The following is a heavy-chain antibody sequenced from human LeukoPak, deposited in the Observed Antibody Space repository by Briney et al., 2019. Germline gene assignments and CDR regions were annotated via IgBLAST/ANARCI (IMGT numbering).Heavy chain of an antibody. Sequence: ESLKISCKGSGYTFTTYWIGWVRQTPGKGLEWMGIIYPDDSDTRYSPSFQGQVTISADKSITTAYLHWNSLKASDTAMYYCARFVNWFDPWGQGTLVTVSS. CDR3: ARFVNWFDP. V-gene: IGHV5-51*01. CDR2: IYPDDSDT. CDR1: GYTFTTYW. J-gene: IGHJ5*02.